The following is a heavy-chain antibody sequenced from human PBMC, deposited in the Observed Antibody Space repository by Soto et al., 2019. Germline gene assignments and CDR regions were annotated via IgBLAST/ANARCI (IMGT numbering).Heavy chain of an antibody. Sequence: GGSLRLSCAASGFTFSTYTMHWVRQAPGKGLEWVAVTSYDGSNKYYADSVKGRFTVSRDNSKNTLYLQMNSLRAKDTAVYYCARTRGAYYDFWSGPRSKYRSYSMAVWAQGTTVPVS. CDR2: TSYDGSNK. J-gene: IGHJ6*02. V-gene: IGHV3-30-3*01. CDR3: ARTRGAYYDFWSGPRSKYRSYSMAV. CDR1: GFTFSTYT. D-gene: IGHD3-3*01.